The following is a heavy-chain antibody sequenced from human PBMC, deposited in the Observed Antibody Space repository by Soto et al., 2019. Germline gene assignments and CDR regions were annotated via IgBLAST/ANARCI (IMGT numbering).Heavy chain of an antibody. CDR3: ARSQALDY. J-gene: IGHJ4*02. CDR1: GYSFSSNA. Sequence: PGEPLKISCKGSGYSFSSNAIAWVRQKPGKGLEWMGLIYPGDSDIRYSPSFEGQVTISADRSISTAYLQLGSLKASDTAMYYCARSQALDYWGQGTLVTVSS. V-gene: IGHV5-51*01. CDR2: IYPGDSDI.